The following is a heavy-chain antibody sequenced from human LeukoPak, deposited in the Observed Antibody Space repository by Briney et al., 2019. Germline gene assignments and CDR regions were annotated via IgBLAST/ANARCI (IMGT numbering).Heavy chain of an antibody. J-gene: IGHJ4*02. CDR1: GFTFSNYV. CDR2: IKQDGSEK. Sequence: GGSLRLSCAASGFTFSNYVMNWVRQAPGKGLEWVANIKQDGSEKYYVDSVKGRFTISRDNAKNSLYLQMNSLRAEDTAVYYCARDFPYYDYVWGTFDYWGQGTLVTVSS. V-gene: IGHV3-7*01. CDR3: ARDFPYYDYVWGTFDY. D-gene: IGHD3-16*01.